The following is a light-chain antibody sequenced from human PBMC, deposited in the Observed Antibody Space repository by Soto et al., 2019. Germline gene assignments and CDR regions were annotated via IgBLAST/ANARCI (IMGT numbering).Light chain of an antibody. CDR3: QQDAASPRYT. CDR2: GAS. CDR1: QTVRPNY. Sequence: EIVLTQSPGTLSLSPGERATLSCRASQTVRPNYLAWYQQKPGQPPRLLIYGASTRATGTPARFSGSGSGTDFPLTTMRLEPEDFALDYCQQDAASPRYTFGQGTKLEIK. V-gene: IGKV3-20*01. J-gene: IGKJ2*01.